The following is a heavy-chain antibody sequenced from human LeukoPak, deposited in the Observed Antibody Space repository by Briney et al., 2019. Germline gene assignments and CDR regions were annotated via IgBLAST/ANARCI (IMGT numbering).Heavy chain of an antibody. V-gene: IGHV3-7*01. CDR2: IKQDGSEK. J-gene: IGHJ6*03. CDR3: ARDPSYGVVVAAALHYYYYTDV. Sequence: PGGSLRLSCAASGFTFSIYWMSWVRQAPGKGLEWVANIKQDGSEKYYVDSVKGRFTISRDNAKNSLYLQMNSLRAEDTAVYYCARDPSYGVVVAAALHYYYYTDVWGKGTTVTVSS. CDR1: GFTFSIYW. D-gene: IGHD2-15*01.